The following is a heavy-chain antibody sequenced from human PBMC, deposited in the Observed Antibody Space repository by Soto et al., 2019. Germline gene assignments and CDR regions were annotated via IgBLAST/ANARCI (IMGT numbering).Heavy chain of an antibody. J-gene: IGHJ5*02. CDR3: ARAGKLQWLQHSFDP. Sequence: SQTLSLTCAISGDNVSSNSAAWNWIRQSPSRGLEWLGRTYYRSKWYSDYAVSVRSRITINPDTSKNQFSLQLNSVTPEDTAVYYCARAGKLQWLQHSFDPWGQGTQVTVSS. D-gene: IGHD6-19*01. CDR1: GDNVSSNSAA. CDR2: TYYRSKWYS. V-gene: IGHV6-1*01.